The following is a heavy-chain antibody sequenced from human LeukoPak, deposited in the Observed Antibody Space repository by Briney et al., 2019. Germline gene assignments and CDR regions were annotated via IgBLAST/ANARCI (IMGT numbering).Heavy chain of an antibody. CDR3: ASEKGYSYAKNWFDP. V-gene: IGHV1-69*06. CDR2: IIPIFGTA. Sequence: SVKVSCKASGGTFSSYAISWVRQAPGQGLEWMGGIIPIFGTANYAQKFQGRVTITADKSTSTAYMELSSLRSEDTAVYYCASEKGYSYAKNWFDPWGQGTLVTVSS. J-gene: IGHJ5*02. CDR1: GGTFSSYA. D-gene: IGHD5-18*01.